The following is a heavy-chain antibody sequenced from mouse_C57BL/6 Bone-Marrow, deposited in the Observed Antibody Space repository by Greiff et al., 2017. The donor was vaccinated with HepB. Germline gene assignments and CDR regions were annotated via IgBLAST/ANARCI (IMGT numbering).Heavy chain of an antibody. V-gene: IGHV5-9-1*02. Sequence: EVKLMESGEGLVKPGGSLKLSCAASGFTFSSYAMSWVRQTPEKRLEWVAYISSGGDYIYYADTVKGLFTISRDNARNTLYLQMSSLKSEDTAMYYCTQLLDGRGYAMDYWGQGTSVTVSS. CDR2: ISSGGDYI. J-gene: IGHJ4*01. CDR1: GFTFSSYA. CDR3: TQLLDGRGYAMDY. D-gene: IGHD2-3*01.